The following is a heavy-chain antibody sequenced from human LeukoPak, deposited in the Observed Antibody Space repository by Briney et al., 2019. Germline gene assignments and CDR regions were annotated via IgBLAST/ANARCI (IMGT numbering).Heavy chain of an antibody. J-gene: IGHJ3*01. D-gene: IGHD4-17*01. CDR1: GGSISSSSYY. V-gene: IGHV4-39*07. CDR2: IYYSGST. CDR3: ARDRRTYGDNAFDV. Sequence: SETLSLTCTVSGGSISSSSYYWGWIRQPPGKGLEWIGSIYYSGSTNYNPSLKSRVTISVDTSKNQFSLRLYSVTAADTAVYYCARDRRTYGDNAFDVWGQGTMVTVSS.